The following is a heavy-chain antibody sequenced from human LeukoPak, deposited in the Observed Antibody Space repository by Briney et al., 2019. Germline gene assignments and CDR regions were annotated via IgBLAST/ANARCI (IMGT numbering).Heavy chain of an antibody. D-gene: IGHD5-12*01. J-gene: IGHJ4*02. CDR3: ARGIEWLRYLEY. CDR2: INPSGGST. CDR1: GYTFTSYY. Sequence: GASVKVSCKASGYTFTSYYMHWVRQAPGQGLKWVGIINPSGGSTSYAQKFQGRVTMTRDTSTNTVYMELSSLRSEDTAVYYCARGIEWLRYLEYWGQGTLVTVSS. V-gene: IGHV1-46*01.